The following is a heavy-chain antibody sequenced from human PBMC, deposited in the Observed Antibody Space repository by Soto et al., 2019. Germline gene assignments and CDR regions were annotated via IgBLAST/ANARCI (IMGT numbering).Heavy chain of an antibody. D-gene: IGHD3-22*01. J-gene: IGHJ5*02. CDR3: ARRDRSGFSYWLDT. CDR2: ISDSGST. CDR1: GGSISDGYY. Sequence: NPSETLSLTCTVSGGSISDGYYWSWVRQHPGKGLEWIGSISDSGSTSYNPSLKSRLTISVDTSKNQFSLNLRSVTAAHTAAYCCARRDRSGFSYWLDTWGQGTLVTVSS. V-gene: IGHV4-31*03.